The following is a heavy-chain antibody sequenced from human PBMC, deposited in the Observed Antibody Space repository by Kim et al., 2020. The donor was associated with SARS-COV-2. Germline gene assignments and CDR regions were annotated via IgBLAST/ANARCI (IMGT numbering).Heavy chain of an antibody. Sequence: GGSLRLSCAASGFALTNYWMHWIRQAPGKGLVWVSHINSDGSSTNYADSVKGRFTISRDNAKNTLYLQMNSLRAEDTAVYYCARGGHVLLWFVERPLDSWGQGTLVTVSS. CDR1: GFALTNYW. V-gene: IGHV3-74*01. J-gene: IGHJ5*01. CDR3: ARGGHVLLWFVERPLDS. D-gene: IGHD3-10*01. CDR2: INSDGSST.